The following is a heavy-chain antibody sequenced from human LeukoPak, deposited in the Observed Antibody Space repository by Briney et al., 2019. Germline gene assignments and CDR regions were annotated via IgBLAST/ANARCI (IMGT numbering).Heavy chain of an antibody. CDR1: GFTFSDFA. CDR2: ITRVSTYI. J-gene: IGHJ3*02. D-gene: IGHD4-17*01. Sequence: GGSLRLSCAASGFTFSDFAMNWVRQAQGKGLEWVSSITRVSTYIYYAESVQGRFTISRDNHKDLLYLQLNSLRGDDTGIYYCTRDRNDYGDPDAFDIWGQGTVVTVSS. V-gene: IGHV3-21*01. CDR3: TRDRNDYGDPDAFDI.